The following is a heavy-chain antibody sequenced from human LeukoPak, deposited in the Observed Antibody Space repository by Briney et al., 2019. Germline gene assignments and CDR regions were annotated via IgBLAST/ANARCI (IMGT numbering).Heavy chain of an antibody. J-gene: IGHJ4*02. CDR3: ARDKLPKPFDY. D-gene: IGHD1-26*01. CDR1: GYTFTNYY. V-gene: IGHV1-2*02. Sequence: GASVKVSCKASGYTFTNYYIHWVRQAPGQGLEWMGWINPNSGGTNYAQKFQGRVTMTRDTSISTAYMELSRLRSDDTAVYYCARDKLPKPFDYWGQGTLVTVSS. CDR2: INPNSGGT.